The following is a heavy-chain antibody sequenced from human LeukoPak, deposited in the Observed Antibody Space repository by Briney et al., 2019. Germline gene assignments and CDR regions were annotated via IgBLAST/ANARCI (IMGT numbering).Heavy chain of an antibody. D-gene: IGHD2-21*01. CDR3: ARVRVFAKLSVVRPREVNCFDP. CDR1: GFTFSKKY. V-gene: IGHV3-53*01. CDR2: IYSAGST. Sequence: PGGSLRLSCAASGFTFSKKYMTWVRQAPGKGLEWVSVIYSAGSTYYSDAVKGRCTISRDNPKKTTHPQMKNLKAEDTAVYYCARVRVFAKLSVVRPREVNCFDPWGQGTLVTVSS. J-gene: IGHJ5*02.